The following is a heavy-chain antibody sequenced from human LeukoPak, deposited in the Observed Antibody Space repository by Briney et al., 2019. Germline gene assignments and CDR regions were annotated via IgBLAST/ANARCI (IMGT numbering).Heavy chain of an antibody. J-gene: IGHJ4*02. CDR1: GFTFSGYG. Sequence: GGSLRLSCAVSGFTFSGYGMHWVRQAPGKGLEWVTFIRYDGSNRYYADSVKGRFTISRDNSKNTLYLQMNSLRAEDTAVYYCARGEWLADYWGQGTLVTVSS. D-gene: IGHD6-19*01. CDR2: IRYDGSNR. CDR3: ARGEWLADY. V-gene: IGHV3-30*02.